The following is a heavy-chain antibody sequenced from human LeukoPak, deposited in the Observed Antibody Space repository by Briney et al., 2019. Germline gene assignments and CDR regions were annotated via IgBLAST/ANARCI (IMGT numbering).Heavy chain of an antibody. V-gene: IGHV3-23*01. Sequence: GGSLRLSCAASGFTFRNYGMNWVRQAPGKGLEWVSGISPSGGGTYYADSVKGRFTISRDDSKNTLSLQMNSLRVEDTAVYYCAKTAADHDYGDSTPGYWGXXTLVTVSS. J-gene: IGHJ4*02. D-gene: IGHD4-17*01. CDR2: ISPSGGGT. CDR1: GFTFRNYG. CDR3: AKTAADHDYGDSTPGY.